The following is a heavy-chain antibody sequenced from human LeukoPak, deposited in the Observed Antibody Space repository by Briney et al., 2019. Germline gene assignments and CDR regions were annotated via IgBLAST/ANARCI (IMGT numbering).Heavy chain of an antibody. CDR1: GYTFIDFI. J-gene: IGHJ4*02. Sequence: ASVKVSCKASGYTFIDFILHWVRQAPGQGLEWMGWINPNTGGTNYAQKFQGRVTMTTDTSINTAYMELSSLTSADTAVYHCARVNYDNSGYAHFDHWGQGPLVTVSS. CDR2: INPNTGGT. D-gene: IGHD3-22*01. CDR3: ARVNYDNSGYAHFDH. V-gene: IGHV1-2*02.